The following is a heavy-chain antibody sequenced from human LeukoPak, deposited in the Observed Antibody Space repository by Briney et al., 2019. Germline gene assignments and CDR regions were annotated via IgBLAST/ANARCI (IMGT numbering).Heavy chain of an antibody. CDR1: GFTFSSYS. J-gene: IGHJ4*02. CDR2: ISSSSSYI. Sequence: GGSLRLSCAASGFTFSSYSMNWVRQAPGKGLEWVSSISSSSSYIYYADSVKGRFTISRDNAKNSLYLQMNSLRAEDTAVYYCARDDVGATTVTPFGYWGQGTLVTVSS. CDR3: ARDDVGATTVTPFGY. D-gene: IGHD1-26*01. V-gene: IGHV3-21*01.